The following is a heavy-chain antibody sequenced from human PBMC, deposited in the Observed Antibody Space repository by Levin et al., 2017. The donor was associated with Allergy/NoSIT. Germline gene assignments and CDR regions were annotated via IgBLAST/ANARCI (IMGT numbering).Heavy chain of an antibody. J-gene: IGHJ4*02. CDR1: GFTFSIYG. D-gene: IGHD6-13*01. CDR2: IWYDGSNQ. Sequence: PGGSLRLSCAASGFTFSIYGMHWVRQAPGKGLEWVAVIWYDGSNQYYADSVRGRFTISRDNSKNTLYLQMNSLRAEDTAVYYCARDGQQLVGYFDYWGQGTLVTVSS. CDR3: ARDGQQLVGYFDY. V-gene: IGHV3-33*01.